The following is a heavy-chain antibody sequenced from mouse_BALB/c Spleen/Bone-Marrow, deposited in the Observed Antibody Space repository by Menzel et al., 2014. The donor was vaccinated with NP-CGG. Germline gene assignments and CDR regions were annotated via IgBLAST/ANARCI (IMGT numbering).Heavy chain of an antibody. CDR1: GFNIXDTY. V-gene: IGHV14-3*02. J-gene: IGHJ4*01. Sequence: VQLQQSGAELVKPGASVKLSCTASGFNIXDTYMHWVKQRPEQGLEWIGRIDPANGNTKYDPKFQGKATITADTSSNTAYLQRSSLTAEDTAVYYCARWEYYAMDYWGQGTSVTVSS. D-gene: IGHD4-1*01. CDR3: ARWEYYAMDY. CDR2: IDPANGNT.